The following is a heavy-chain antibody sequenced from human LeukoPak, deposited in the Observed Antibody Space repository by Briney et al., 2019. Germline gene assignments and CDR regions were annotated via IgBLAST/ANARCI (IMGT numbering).Heavy chain of an antibody. Sequence: AGGSLRLSCAASGFTFSIFGVHWVRQPPGEGLEWVAFIRYDETNKYYADSVKGRFTISRDNSKNTLYLQMNSLRAEDTAVYYCAKDATAYYDASGSYFDYWGQGTLVTVSS. V-gene: IGHV3-30*02. D-gene: IGHD3-10*01. CDR2: IRYDETNK. CDR3: AKDATAYYDASGSYFDY. J-gene: IGHJ4*02. CDR1: GFTFSIFG.